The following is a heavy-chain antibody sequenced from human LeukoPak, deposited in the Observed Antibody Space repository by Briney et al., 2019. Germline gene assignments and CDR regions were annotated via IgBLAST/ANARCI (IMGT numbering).Heavy chain of an antibody. D-gene: IGHD3-22*01. CDR3: ARYYYDSSGSFDY. CDR1: GGSFSSGSYY. J-gene: IGHJ4*02. Sequence: SETLSLTCTVSGGSFSSGSYYWSWIRQPPGKGLERIGYIYYSGSTNYNPSLRSRVTISVDTSKNQFSLKLSSVTAADTAVYYCARYYYDSSGSFDYWGQGTLVTVSS. V-gene: IGHV4-61*01. CDR2: IYYSGST.